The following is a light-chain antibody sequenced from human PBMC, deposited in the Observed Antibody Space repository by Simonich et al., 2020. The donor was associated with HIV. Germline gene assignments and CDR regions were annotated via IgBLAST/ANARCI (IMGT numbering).Light chain of an antibody. Sequence: DIQMTQSSSTLSASVGDRVTITCRASQSISSWLAWYQQKPGKAPKLLISKASSLESGVPSRFSGSGSGTEFTLTISSLQPDDFATYYCQQYNSYQYTFGQGTKLEIK. J-gene: IGKJ2*01. CDR2: KAS. CDR3: QQYNSYQYT. V-gene: IGKV1-5*03. CDR1: QSISSW.